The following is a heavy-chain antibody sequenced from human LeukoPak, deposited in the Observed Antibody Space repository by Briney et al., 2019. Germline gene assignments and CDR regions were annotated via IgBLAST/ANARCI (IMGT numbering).Heavy chain of an antibody. CDR2: IYTSGST. CDR1: GGSISSYY. CDR3: ASTYYYDSSGYQGAFDI. J-gene: IGHJ3*02. V-gene: IGHV4-4*07. D-gene: IGHD3-22*01. Sequence: SETLSLTCTVSGGSISSYYWSWIRQPAGKGLEWIGRIYTSGSTNYNPSLKSRVTMSVDTSKNQFSLKLSSVTAADTAVYYCASTYYYDSSGYQGAFDIWGQGTMVTVSS.